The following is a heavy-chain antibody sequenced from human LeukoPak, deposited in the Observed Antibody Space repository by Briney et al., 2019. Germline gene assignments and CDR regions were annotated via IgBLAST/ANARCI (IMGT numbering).Heavy chain of an antibody. J-gene: IGHJ4*02. CDR2: IYYSGST. V-gene: IGHV4-59*01. Sequence: PSETLSLTCTVSGGSISSYYWSWIRQPPGKGLEWIGYIYYSGSTNYNPSLKSRVTISVDTSKNQFSLKRSSVTAADTAVYYCASTRRGAAALDYWGQGTLVTVSS. CDR1: GGSISSYY. CDR3: ASTRRGAAALDY. D-gene: IGHD6-13*01.